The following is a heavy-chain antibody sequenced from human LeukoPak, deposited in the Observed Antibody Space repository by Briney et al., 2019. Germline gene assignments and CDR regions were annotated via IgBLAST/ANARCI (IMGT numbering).Heavy chain of an antibody. D-gene: IGHD1-14*01. Sequence: PGGSLRLSCVGSGFTFSADSMNWVRQAPDKGLEWISYISRSGSTTYYGDSVKGRSTISRDNAKNSMFLQLNSLRDEDTAVYFCARDRPGKYYFDSWGEGAGVIVS. CDR2: ISRSGSTT. V-gene: IGHV3-48*02. J-gene: IGHJ4*02. CDR1: GFTFSADS. CDR3: ARDRPGKYYFDS.